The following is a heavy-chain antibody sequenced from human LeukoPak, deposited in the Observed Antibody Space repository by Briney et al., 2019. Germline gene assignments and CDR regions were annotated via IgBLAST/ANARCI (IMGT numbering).Heavy chain of an antibody. CDR1: GGTFSSYA. D-gene: IGHD6-19*01. J-gene: IGHJ4*02. CDR3: ARVLYSSGWYFDY. CDR2: IIPIFGTA. V-gene: IGHV1-69*05. Sequence: GASVKVSCKASGGTFSSYAISWVRQAPGQGLEWMGGIIPIFGTANYAQKFQGRVTITTDESTCTAYMELSSLRSEDTAVYYCARVLYSSGWYFDYWGQGTLVTVSS.